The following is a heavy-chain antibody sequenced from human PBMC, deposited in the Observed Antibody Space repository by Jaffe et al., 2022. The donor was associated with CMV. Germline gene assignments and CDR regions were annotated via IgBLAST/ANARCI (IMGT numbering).Heavy chain of an antibody. D-gene: IGHD3-9*01. CDR1: GYSFTSYW. CDR2: IDPSDSYT. Sequence: EVQLVQSGAEVKKPGESLRISCKGSGYSFTSYWISWVRQMPGKGLEWMGRIDPSDSYTNYSPSFQGHVTISADKSISTAYLQWSSLKASDTAMYYCASLYYDILTGRRAFDIWGQGTMVTVSS. J-gene: IGHJ3*02. CDR3: ASLYYDILTGRRAFDI. V-gene: IGHV5-10-1*03.